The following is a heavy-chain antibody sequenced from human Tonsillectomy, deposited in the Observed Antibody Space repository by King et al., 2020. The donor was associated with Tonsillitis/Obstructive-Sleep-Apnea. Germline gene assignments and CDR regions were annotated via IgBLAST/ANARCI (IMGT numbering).Heavy chain of an antibody. J-gene: IGHJ4*02. V-gene: IGHV3-33*01. CDR1: GFTFSSYG. D-gene: IGHD3-10*01. Sequence: VQLVESGGGVVQPGGSLRLSCAASGFTFSSYGMYWVRQAPGKGLEWVAVIGYDGRNENYAGSVKGRFTISRDNSKNTLHLQMNSLRAEDTAVYYCATDRGGQPFDYWGQGTLVTVSS. CDR3: ATDRGGQPFDY. CDR2: IGYDGRNE.